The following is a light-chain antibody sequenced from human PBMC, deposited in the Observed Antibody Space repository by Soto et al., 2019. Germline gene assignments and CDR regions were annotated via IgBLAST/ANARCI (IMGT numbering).Light chain of an antibody. V-gene: IGKV3-20*01. CDR1: QSVVRHY. Sequence: EIVLTQFPGTLSLSPGERATLSCRASQSVVRHYVAWYQQKPGQAPRVIIYAASNRASGIPYRVSGSGSGSDFTLTISRLEPEDFAVYYCEHYGTSPWAFGQGTKVEIK. CDR3: EHYGTSPWA. CDR2: AAS. J-gene: IGKJ1*01.